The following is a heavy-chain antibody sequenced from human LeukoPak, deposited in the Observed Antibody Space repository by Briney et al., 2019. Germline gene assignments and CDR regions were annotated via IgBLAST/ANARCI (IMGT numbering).Heavy chain of an antibody. CDR3: AKGSREWELLDAFDI. D-gene: IGHD1-26*01. Sequence: PGGSLRLSCVASGFTFSGYGMSWVRQAPGKGLEWVSGISGSGVRTDYADSVKGRFTISRDNAKNTLYLQMNSLRAEDTAVYYCAKGSREWELLDAFDIWGQGTMVTVS. CDR1: GFTFSGYG. CDR2: ISGSGVRT. V-gene: IGHV3-23*01. J-gene: IGHJ3*02.